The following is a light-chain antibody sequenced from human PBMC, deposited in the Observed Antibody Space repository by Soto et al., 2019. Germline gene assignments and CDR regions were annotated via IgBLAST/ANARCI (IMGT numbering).Light chain of an antibody. V-gene: IGLV2-14*03. Sequence: QSVLTQPASGSGSPGQSITISCSGTSSDISSYNHVAWYQQFPGKSPKLMIYAVSDRPSGVSDRFSGSKSGITASLTISGXQTEDEADYYCISYTDRQSYLFGTGTKVTVL. CDR2: AVS. J-gene: IGLJ1*01. CDR3: ISYTDRQSYL. CDR1: SSDISSYNH.